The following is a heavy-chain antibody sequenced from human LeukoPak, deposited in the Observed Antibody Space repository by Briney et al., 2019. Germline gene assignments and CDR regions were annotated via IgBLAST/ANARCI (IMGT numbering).Heavy chain of an antibody. V-gene: IGHV1-2*02. Sequence: GASVKVSCKASGYTFTGYYMHWVRQAPGQGLEWMGWINPNSGGTNYAQKFQGRVTMTRDTSISTAYMELSRLRSDDTAVYYCARLVVVAATQILYFDYWGQGTLVTVSS. CDR2: INPNSGGT. CDR3: ARLVVVAATQILYFDY. J-gene: IGHJ4*02. D-gene: IGHD2-15*01. CDR1: GYTFTGYY.